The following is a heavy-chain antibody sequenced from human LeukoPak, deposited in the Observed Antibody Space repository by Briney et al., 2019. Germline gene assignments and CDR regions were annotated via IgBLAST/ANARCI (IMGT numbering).Heavy chain of an antibody. D-gene: IGHD1-26*01. CDR3: AREGSSLGATGFDY. Sequence: SETLSLTCTVSGGSISSSSYYWGWIRQPPGTGLEWIGSMYHSGNTYYNPSLKSRVTISVDTSKNQFSLNLSSVTAADTAVYYCAREGSSLGATGFDYWGQGTLVTVSS. V-gene: IGHV4-39*07. J-gene: IGHJ4*02. CDR2: MYHSGNT. CDR1: GGSISSSSYY.